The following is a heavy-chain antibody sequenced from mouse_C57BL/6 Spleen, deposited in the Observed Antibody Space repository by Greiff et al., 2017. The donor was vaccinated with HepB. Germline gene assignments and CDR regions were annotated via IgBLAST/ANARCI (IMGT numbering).Heavy chain of an antibody. CDR2: IDPNSGGT. CDR1: GYTFTSYW. CDR3: TGRDDGYPPHGYFDD. D-gene: IGHD2-3*01. V-gene: IGHV1-72*01. J-gene: IGHJ1*03. Sequence: QVQLQQPGAELVKPGASVKLSCKASGYTFTSYWMHWVKQRPGRGLEWIGRIDPNSGGTKYNEKFKNKATLTVDKPSSTAYMQLSSLTFEDSAVYYCTGRDDGYPPHGYFDDWGTGTTVTVSS.